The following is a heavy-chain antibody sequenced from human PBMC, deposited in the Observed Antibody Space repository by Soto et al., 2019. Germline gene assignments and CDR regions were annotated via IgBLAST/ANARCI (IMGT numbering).Heavy chain of an antibody. CDR1: VFTFSDEN. CDR3: ARDSDCHSTSCFFPPHV. J-gene: IGHJ6*02. Sequence: RGSLRLSCSASVFTFSDENMNWVRQVPGKGLEWVSGISGGGSYIFYADSVQGRFSISRDNPKNSLFLEMNSLRVEDTAVYYCARDSDCHSTSCFFPPHVWGQGTTVTVSS. V-gene: IGHV3-21*06. CDR2: ISGGGSYI. D-gene: IGHD2-2*01.